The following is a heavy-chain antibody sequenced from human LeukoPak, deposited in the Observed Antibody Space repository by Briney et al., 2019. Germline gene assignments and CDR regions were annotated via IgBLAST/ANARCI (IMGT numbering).Heavy chain of an antibody. CDR2: INPSGGST. J-gene: IGHJ4*02. CDR3: AREPHCSSTSCYTGIDY. Sequence: ASVKVSCKASGYTFTSSYMHWVRQAPGQGLEWMGIINPSGGSTSYAQKFQGRVTMTRDTSTSTVYMELSSLRSEDTAVYYCAREPHCSSTSCYTGIDYWGQGTLVTVSS. CDR1: GYTFTSSY. V-gene: IGHV1-46*01. D-gene: IGHD2-2*02.